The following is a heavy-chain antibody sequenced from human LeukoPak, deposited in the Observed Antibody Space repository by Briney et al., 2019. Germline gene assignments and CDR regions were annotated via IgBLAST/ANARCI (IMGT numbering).Heavy chain of an antibody. CDR1: GYTFTSYG. D-gene: IGHD3-3*01. Sequence: ASVKVSCKASGYTFTSYGISWVRQAPGQGLEWMGWISAYNGNTNCAQKLQGRVTMTTDTSTSTAYMELRSLRSDDTAVYYCARVRQYDFWSGYDNNWFDPWGQGTLVTVSS. J-gene: IGHJ5*02. V-gene: IGHV1-18*01. CDR2: ISAYNGNT. CDR3: ARVRQYDFWSGYDNNWFDP.